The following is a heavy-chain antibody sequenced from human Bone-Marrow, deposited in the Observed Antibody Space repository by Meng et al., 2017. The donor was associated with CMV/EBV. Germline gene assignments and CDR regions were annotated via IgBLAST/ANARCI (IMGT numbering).Heavy chain of an antibody. V-gene: IGHV3-23*01. CDR3: ARVGGAAAGDYFDY. Sequence: GESLKISCAASGFTFSSYAMSWVRQAPGKGLEWVSAISGSGGSTYYADSVKGRFTISRDNSKNTLYLQMNSLRAEDTAVYYCARVGGAAAGDYFDYWGQGTLVTVSS. J-gene: IGHJ4*02. D-gene: IGHD6-13*01. CDR1: GFTFSSYA. CDR2: ISGSGGST.